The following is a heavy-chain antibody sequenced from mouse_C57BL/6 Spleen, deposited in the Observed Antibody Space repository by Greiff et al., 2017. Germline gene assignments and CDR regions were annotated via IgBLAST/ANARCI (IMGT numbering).Heavy chain of an antibody. CDR2: IDPEAGDT. CDR1: GFNIKDYY. Sequence: VQLQQSGAELVRPGASVKLSCTASGFNIKDYYMHWVKQRPEPGLEWIGRIDPEAGDTESAPQFQGKSTMTADTSSNAASLQLSSLTSEDTAVYYCSEDSSSSYWYFDVWGTGTTVNVSS. D-gene: IGHD3-2*02. V-gene: IGHV14-1*01. CDR3: SEDSSSSYWYFDV. J-gene: IGHJ1*03.